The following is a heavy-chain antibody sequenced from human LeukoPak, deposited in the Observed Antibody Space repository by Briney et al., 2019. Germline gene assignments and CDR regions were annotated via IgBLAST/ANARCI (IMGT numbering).Heavy chain of an antibody. Sequence: GGSLRLSCAASGFTFSSYSMNWVRQAPGKGLEWVSYISSSSSTIYYADSVKGRFTISRDNAKNSLYLRMNSLRAEDTAVYYCARDPGAGVTDYWGQGTLVTVSS. CDR1: GFTFSSYS. D-gene: IGHD1-26*01. CDR3: ARDPGAGVTDY. J-gene: IGHJ4*02. CDR2: ISSSSSTI. V-gene: IGHV3-48*01.